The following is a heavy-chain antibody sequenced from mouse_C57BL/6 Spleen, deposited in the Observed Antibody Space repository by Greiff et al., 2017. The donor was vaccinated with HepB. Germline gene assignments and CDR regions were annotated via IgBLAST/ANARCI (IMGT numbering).Heavy chain of an antibody. V-gene: IGHV5-4*01. D-gene: IGHD4-1*01. CDR3: ARDRTGTWFAY. Sequence: EVMLVESGGGLVKPGGSLKLSCAASGFTFSSYAMSWVRQTPEKRLEWVATISDGGSYTYYPDNVKGRFTISRDNAKNNLYLQMRHLKSEDTAMYDCARDRTGTWFAYWGQGTLVTVSA. J-gene: IGHJ3*01. CDR1: GFTFSSYA. CDR2: ISDGGSYT.